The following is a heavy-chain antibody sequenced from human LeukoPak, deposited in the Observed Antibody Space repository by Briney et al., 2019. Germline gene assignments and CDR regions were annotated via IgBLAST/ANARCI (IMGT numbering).Heavy chain of an antibody. Sequence: GASVKVSCKASGYTFTGYYIHWVRQAAGQGLEWMGWMNPNSGGTNYAQKFQGRVTMTRDTSISTAYMELSRLRSDDTAVYYCARSSSSPAHGDWFDPWGQGTLVTVPS. D-gene: IGHD6-13*01. CDR3: ARSSSSPAHGDWFDP. CDR2: MNPNSGGT. J-gene: IGHJ5*02. V-gene: IGHV1-2*02. CDR1: GYTFTGYY.